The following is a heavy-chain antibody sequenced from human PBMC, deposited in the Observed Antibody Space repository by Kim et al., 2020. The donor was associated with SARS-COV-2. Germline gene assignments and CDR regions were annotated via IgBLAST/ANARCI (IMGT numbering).Heavy chain of an antibody. CDR1: GFTFSSYG. CDR3: AREGDGYNYYYFDY. CDR2: IWYDGSNK. J-gene: IGHJ4*02. V-gene: IGHV3-33*01. Sequence: GGSLRLSCAASGFTFSSYGMHWVRQAPGKGLEWVAVIWYDGSNKYYADSVKGRFTISRDNSKNTLYLQMNSLRAEDTAVYYCAREGDGYNYYYFDYWGQGTLVTVSS. D-gene: IGHD5-12*01.